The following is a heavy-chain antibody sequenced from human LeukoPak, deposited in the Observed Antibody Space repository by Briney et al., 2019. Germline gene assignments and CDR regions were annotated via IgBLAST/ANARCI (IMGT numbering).Heavy chain of an antibody. CDR2: MNPNSANT. Sequence: ASVTVSFKASGYTFTSYDINWVRQATGQGLGWMGWMNPNSANTGYAQKFQGRVTMTRNTSISTAYMELSSLRSEDTAVYYCARLASSSWPLYYYCGMDVWGQGTTVTVSS. CDR1: GYTFTSYD. D-gene: IGHD6-13*01. V-gene: IGHV1-8*01. CDR3: ARLASSSWPLYYYCGMDV. J-gene: IGHJ6*02.